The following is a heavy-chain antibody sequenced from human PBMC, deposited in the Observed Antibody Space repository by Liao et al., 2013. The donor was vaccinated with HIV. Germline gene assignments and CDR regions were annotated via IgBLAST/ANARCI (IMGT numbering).Heavy chain of an antibody. V-gene: IGHV4-61*02. CDR1: GGSISSGGYY. CDR2: IYTSGST. CDR3: ARVSNWNNYFYYIDV. D-gene: IGHD1/OR15-1a*01. Sequence: QVQLQESGPGLVKPSQTLSLTCTVSGGSISSGGYYWSWIRQPAGKGLEWIGRIYTSGSTNYNPSLKSRVTMSVDTSKNQFSLKLSSVTAADTAVYFCARVSNWNNYFYYIDVWGKGTTVTVSS. J-gene: IGHJ6*03.